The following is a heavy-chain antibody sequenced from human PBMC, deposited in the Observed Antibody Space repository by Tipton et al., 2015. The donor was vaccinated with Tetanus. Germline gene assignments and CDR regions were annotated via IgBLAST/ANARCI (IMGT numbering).Heavy chain of an antibody. CDR2: SWYDGTDK. CDR3: AREADCSGGSCFSGVFDN. D-gene: IGHD2-15*01. V-gene: IGHV3-33*01. J-gene: IGHJ4*02. Sequence: SLRLSCAAPGFIFSSYGIHWVRQAPGKGLEWVAGSWYDGTDKYYADPVKVRFTISIDNSKYTLYLQMHSFRVEDTAVSYCAREADCSGGSCFSGVFDNWGQGTQVTVSS. CDR1: GFIFSSYG.